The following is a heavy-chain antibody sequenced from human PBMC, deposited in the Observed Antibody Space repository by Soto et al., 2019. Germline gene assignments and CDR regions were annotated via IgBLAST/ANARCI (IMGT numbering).Heavy chain of an antibody. CDR1: GVIVSNNF. CDR3: ARNVPVTPLGY. Sequence: EVQLVESGGDLVQPGGSLRLSCAAPGVIVSNNFMSWVRQAPGKGLEWVSIIYSGGGTQYADSVKGRFTISRDNYKNTVYLQMNSLRVEDTAVYYCARNVPVTPLGYWGQGTLVTVSS. V-gene: IGHV3-66*01. CDR2: IYSGGGT. J-gene: IGHJ4*02. D-gene: IGHD4-17*01.